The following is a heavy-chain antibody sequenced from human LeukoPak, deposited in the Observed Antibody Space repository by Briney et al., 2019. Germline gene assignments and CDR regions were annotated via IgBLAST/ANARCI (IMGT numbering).Heavy chain of an antibody. D-gene: IGHD4-17*01. CDR3: ARGGSPNGAYDY. CDR1: GGTFSSYA. V-gene: IGHV1-69*13. J-gene: IGHJ4*02. CDR2: IIPIFGTA. Sequence: GASVKVSCKASGGTFSSYAISWVRRAPGQGLEWMGGIIPIFGTANYAQKFQGRVTITADESTSTAYMELSSLRSEDTAVYYCARGGSPNGAYDYWGQGTLVTVSS.